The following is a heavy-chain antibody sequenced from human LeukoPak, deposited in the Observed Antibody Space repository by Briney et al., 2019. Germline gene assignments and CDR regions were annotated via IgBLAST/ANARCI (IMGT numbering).Heavy chain of an antibody. CDR2: ITWDSVNT. CDR1: GFTFNDYT. CDR3: AKDGYGGRTPWYFDL. V-gene: IGHV3-43*01. J-gene: IGHJ2*01. Sequence: PGGSLRLSCAASGFTFNDYTMHWVRQAPGKGLEWVSFITWDSVNTYYRDSVKGRFTISRDNSKKSLYLQMNSLTTEDTALYYCAKDGYGGRTPWYFDLWGRGTLVTVSS. D-gene: IGHD4-23*01.